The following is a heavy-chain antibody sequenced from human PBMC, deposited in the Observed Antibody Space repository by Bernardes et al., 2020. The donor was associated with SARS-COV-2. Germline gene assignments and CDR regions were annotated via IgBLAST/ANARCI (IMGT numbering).Heavy chain of an antibody. Sequence: GGSLRLSCAASGFTFSSYAMSWVRQAPGKGLEWVSGISGSGCSTYYADSVKGRFTISRDNSKNTLYLQMNSLRAEDTAVYYCAKDGYCGGDCYDVDYWGQGTLVNVSS. CDR3: AKDGYCGGDCYDVDY. CDR1: GFTFSSYA. CDR2: ISGSGCST. J-gene: IGHJ4*02. V-gene: IGHV3-23*01. D-gene: IGHD2-21*01.